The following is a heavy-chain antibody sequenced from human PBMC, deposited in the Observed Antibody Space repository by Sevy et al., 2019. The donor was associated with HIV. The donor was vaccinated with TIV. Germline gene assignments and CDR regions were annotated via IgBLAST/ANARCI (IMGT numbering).Heavy chain of an antibody. Sequence: GGSPRLSCAASGFTFSSYAMHWVRQAPGKGLEWVAVISYDGSSKYDADSVKGRFTISRDNSKNTLYLQMNSLRAEDTAVYYCARDQHDYGGNLRTGWFDPWGQGTLVTVSS. CDR3: ARDQHDYGGNLRTGWFDP. V-gene: IGHV3-30-3*01. CDR1: GFTFSSYA. J-gene: IGHJ5*02. CDR2: ISYDGSSK. D-gene: IGHD4-17*01.